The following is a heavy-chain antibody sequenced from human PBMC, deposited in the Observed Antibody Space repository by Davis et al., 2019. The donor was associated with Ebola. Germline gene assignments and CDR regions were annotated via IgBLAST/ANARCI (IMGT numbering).Heavy chain of an antibody. Sequence: PGGSLTLSCAASGFTFSSYWMHWVRQPPGKGLVWVSRINSDGSSTSYADSVKGRFTTSRDNAKNTQYLQMNSLRAEDTAVYYCARDPRTVVNTNHAFDIWGQGTMVTVSS. J-gene: IGHJ3*02. CDR1: GFTFSSYW. V-gene: IGHV3-74*01. CDR2: INSDGSST. D-gene: IGHD4-23*01. CDR3: ARDPRTVVNTNHAFDI.